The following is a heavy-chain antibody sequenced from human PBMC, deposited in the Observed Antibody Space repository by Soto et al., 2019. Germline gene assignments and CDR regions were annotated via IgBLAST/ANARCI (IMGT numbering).Heavy chain of an antibody. CDR1: GGSISSSNW. D-gene: IGHD3-22*01. Sequence: PSETLSLTCAVSGGSISSSNWWSWVRQPPGKGLEWIGEIYHSGSTNYNPSLKSRVTISVDKSKNQFSLKLSSVTAADTAVYYCARVPDPTYYYDSSGYENWFDPWGQGTLVTVSS. CDR3: ARVPDPTYYYDSSGYENWFDP. CDR2: IYHSGST. V-gene: IGHV4-4*02. J-gene: IGHJ5*02.